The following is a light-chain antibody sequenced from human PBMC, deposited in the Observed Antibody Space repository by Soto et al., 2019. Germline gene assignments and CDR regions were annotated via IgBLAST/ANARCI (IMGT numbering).Light chain of an antibody. Sequence: QSALTQPPSASGSPGQSVTISCTGTSSDVGAYNYVSWYQQHPGKVPKLMIYEVNKRPSGVPNRFSGSKSGNTASLTVSGLRPEDEAEYHCSSYPGNNNWAVFGGGTKLTVL. J-gene: IGLJ2*01. CDR3: SSYPGNNNWAV. CDR2: EVN. CDR1: SSDVGAYNY. V-gene: IGLV2-8*01.